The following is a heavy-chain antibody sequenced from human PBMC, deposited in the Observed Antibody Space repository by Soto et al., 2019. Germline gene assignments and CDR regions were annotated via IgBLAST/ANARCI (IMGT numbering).Heavy chain of an antibody. CDR1: VGTFSSYT. J-gene: IGHJ6*02. Sequence: QVQLVQSGAEVKKPGSSVKVSCKASVGTFSSYTISWVRQAPGQGLEWMGRIIPILGIAHYAQKFQGRVTITADKSTSTAYMELSSLRSEDTAVYYCARERDIVVVPAAAHGMDVWGQGTTDTVSS. CDR3: ARERDIVVVPAAAHGMDV. D-gene: IGHD2-2*01. CDR2: IIPILGIA. V-gene: IGHV1-69*08.